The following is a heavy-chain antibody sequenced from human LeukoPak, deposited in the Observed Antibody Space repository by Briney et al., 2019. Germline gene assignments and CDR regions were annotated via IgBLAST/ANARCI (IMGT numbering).Heavy chain of an antibody. CDR1: GFTFSSYG. J-gene: IGHJ4*02. CDR2: ISYDGSNK. CDR3: AKEEMGAEMATILY. Sequence: GGSLRLSCAASGFTFSSYGMHWVRQAPGKGLEWVAVISYDGSNKYYADSVKGRFTISRDNSKNTLYLQMNSLRAEDTAVYYCAKEEMGAEMATILYWGQGTLVTVSS. D-gene: IGHD5-24*01. V-gene: IGHV3-30*18.